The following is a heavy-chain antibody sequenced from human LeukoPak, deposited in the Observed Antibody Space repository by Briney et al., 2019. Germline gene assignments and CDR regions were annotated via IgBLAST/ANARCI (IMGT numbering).Heavy chain of an antibody. D-gene: IGHD6-19*01. J-gene: IGHJ4*02. Sequence: LSYAAAGFTISYAWMWVRHHPRQGVVWWVGRITSKADGGTAHYAPPVKGRFTISRDDSNNTLYLQMSSLKTEDTAVYYCTTDQTGGWYVFVDYWGQGTLVTVSS. CDR1: GFTISYAW. CDR2: ITSKADGGTA. CDR3: TTDQTGGWYVFVDY. V-gene: IGHV3-15*01.